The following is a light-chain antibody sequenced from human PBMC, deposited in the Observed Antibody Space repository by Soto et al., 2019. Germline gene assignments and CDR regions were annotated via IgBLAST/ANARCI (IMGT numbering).Light chain of an antibody. CDR1: QSVRSN. V-gene: IGKV3-15*01. CDR2: AAS. J-gene: IGKJ5*01. CDR3: QQYNNWPPT. Sequence: EIVMTQSPATLSVSPGERATLSCRASQSVRSNLAWYQQKPGQAPRLVIYAASTRATGIPDRFSGSVSGTEFTLTISSLQSEDFAVYYCQQYNNWPPTFGQGTRLEN.